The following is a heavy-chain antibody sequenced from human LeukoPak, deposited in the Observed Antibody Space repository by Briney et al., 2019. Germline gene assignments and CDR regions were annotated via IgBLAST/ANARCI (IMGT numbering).Heavy chain of an antibody. Sequence: ASVKVSCKASGYTLTDHYVHWVRQAPGQGLEWMGWINPNNGGTYYSQKFQGRVTVTWDTPISTAYMELHSLRSDDTAVYFCAREEIAYTSSPNYYYYYYMDVWGKGTTVTVSS. D-gene: IGHD6-6*01. CDR3: AREEIAYTSSPNYYYYYYMDV. V-gene: IGHV1-2*02. J-gene: IGHJ6*03. CDR1: GYTLTDHY. CDR2: INPNNGGT.